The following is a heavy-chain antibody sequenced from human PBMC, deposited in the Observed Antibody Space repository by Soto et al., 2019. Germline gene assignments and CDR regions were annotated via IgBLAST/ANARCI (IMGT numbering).Heavy chain of an antibody. J-gene: IGHJ3*02. CDR2: ISSSSIYI. V-gene: IGHV3-21*01. Sequence: GGSLRLSCAASGFTFSGYSMNWVRQAPGKGLEWVSSISSSSIYIYYADSVKGRFTISRDNAKNSLYLQMNSLRAEDTAVYYCARDPARLGLDAFDIWGQGTMVTVSS. D-gene: IGHD3-9*01. CDR1: GFTFSGYS. CDR3: ARDPARLGLDAFDI.